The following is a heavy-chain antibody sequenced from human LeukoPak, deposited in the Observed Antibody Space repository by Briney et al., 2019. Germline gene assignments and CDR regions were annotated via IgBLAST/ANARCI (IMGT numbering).Heavy chain of an antibody. V-gene: IGHV4-61*01. D-gene: IGHD3-22*01. CDR1: GGSFSSDSYY. Sequence: SETLSLTCTVSGGSFSSDSYYWTWIRQPPGKGLEWIGYVYYSGRTNYNPSLKSRVTISVDTSKNQFSLKLSSVTAADTAVYYCARQYYYESSGFWYWGQGTLVTVSS. CDR2: VYYSGRT. J-gene: IGHJ4*02. CDR3: ARQYYYESSGFWY.